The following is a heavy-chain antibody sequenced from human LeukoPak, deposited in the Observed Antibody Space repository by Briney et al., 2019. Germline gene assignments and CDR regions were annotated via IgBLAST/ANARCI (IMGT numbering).Heavy chain of an antibody. Sequence: GGTLRLSCAASGFTFSSYSMNWVRQAPGEGLEWVSSISSSSSYIYYADSMKGRFTIARDNAKNSLYLQMNSLRAEDTAVYSCARAVEALASGDYWGQGTLVTVSS. CDR3: ARAVEALASGDY. J-gene: IGHJ4*02. CDR2: ISSSSSYI. V-gene: IGHV3-21*01. CDR1: GFTFSSYS. D-gene: IGHD3-10*01.